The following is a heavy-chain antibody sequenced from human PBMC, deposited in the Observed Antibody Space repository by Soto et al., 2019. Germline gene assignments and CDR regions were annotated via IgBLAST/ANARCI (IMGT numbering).Heavy chain of an antibody. CDR2: MNPNSGNT. J-gene: IGHJ2*01. CDR1: GCTFTSYD. V-gene: IGHV1-8*01. Sequence: QVQLVQSGAEVGKPGASVKVSCKASGCTFTSYDINWVRQASGQGLEWMGWMNPNSGNTGSAQRFQGRLTMTRNTSINTAYMELTSLTSEDAAVYYCARVHTVTTYFDVWGRGTLVAVSS. CDR3: ARVHTVTTYFDV. D-gene: IGHD4-17*01.